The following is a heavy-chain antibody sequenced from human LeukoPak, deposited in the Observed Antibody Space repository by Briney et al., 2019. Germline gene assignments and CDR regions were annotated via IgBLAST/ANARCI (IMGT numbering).Heavy chain of an antibody. CDR3: ARALYDSSGYYFLFDY. CDR1: GGSISSYY. Sequence: SETLSLTCTVSGGSISSYYWGWIRQPPGKGLEWIGSIYYSGSTYYNPSLKSRVTISVDTSKNQFSLKLSSVTAADTAVYYCARALYDSSGYYFLFDYWGQGTLVTVSS. V-gene: IGHV4-39*07. CDR2: IYYSGST. J-gene: IGHJ4*02. D-gene: IGHD3-22*01.